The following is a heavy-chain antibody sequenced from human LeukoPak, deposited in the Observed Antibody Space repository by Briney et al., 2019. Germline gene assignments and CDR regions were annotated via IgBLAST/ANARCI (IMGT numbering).Heavy chain of an antibody. CDR2: IPYDGSNK. CDR3: ARYYGSGRGYYGLDV. Sequence: PGGSLRLSCEASGFTFSTYGMHWVRQAPGKGLEWITLIPYDGSNKYYADSVKGRFTISRDNSKNPLYLQMNSLRAEDTAVYYCARYYGSGRGYYGLDVWGQGTTVTVFS. V-gene: IGHV3-30*03. CDR1: GFTFSTYG. J-gene: IGHJ6*02. D-gene: IGHD3-10*01.